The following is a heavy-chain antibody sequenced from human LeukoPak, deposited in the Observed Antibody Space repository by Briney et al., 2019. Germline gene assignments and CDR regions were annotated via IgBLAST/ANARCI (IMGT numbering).Heavy chain of an antibody. V-gene: IGHV3-21*01. CDR2: ISSSSSYI. Sequence: PGGSLRLSCAASGFTFSSYSMNWVRQAPGKGLEWVSSISSSSSYIYYADSVKGRFTISSDNAKNSLYLQMNSLRAEDTAVYYCARDHLGKWEQGMVVDYWGQGTLVTVSS. J-gene: IGHJ4*02. CDR1: GFTFSSYS. CDR3: ARDHLGKWEQGMVVDY. D-gene: IGHD1-26*01.